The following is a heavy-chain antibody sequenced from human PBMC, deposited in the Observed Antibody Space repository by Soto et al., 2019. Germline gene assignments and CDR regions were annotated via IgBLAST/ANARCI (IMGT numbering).Heavy chain of an antibody. CDR1: GFTFSSYG. Sequence: PGGSLRLSCAASGFTFSSYGMHWVRQAPGKGLEWVAVISYDGSNKYYADSVKGRFTISRDNSKNTLYLQMNSLRAEDTAVYYCAKDSSRRGWYLLSYYSYGMDVWGLSTTVTVSS. CDR2: ISYDGSNK. D-gene: IGHD6-19*01. V-gene: IGHV3-30*18. CDR3: AKDSSRRGWYLLSYYSYGMDV. J-gene: IGHJ6*02.